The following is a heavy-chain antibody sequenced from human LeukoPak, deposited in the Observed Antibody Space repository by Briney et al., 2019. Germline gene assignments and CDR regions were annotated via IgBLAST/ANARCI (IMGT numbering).Heavy chain of an antibody. V-gene: IGHV1-18*01. CDR3: ARGDDILTGYFRGFDS. Sequence: ASVKVSCKASGYTFTSYGISWVRQAPGQGLEWMGWISAYNGNTNYAQKFQGRVTMTTDTSTYTAYMELRSLRSDDTAVYYCARGDDILTGYFRGFDSWGQGTLVTVSS. J-gene: IGHJ4*02. CDR1: GYTFTSYG. D-gene: IGHD3-9*01. CDR2: ISAYNGNT.